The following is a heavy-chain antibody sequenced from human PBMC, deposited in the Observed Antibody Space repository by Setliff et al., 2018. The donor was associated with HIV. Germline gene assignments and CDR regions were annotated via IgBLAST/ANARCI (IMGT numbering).Heavy chain of an antibody. V-gene: IGHV1-2*04. CDR2: INPDSGST. J-gene: IGHJ6*02. Sequence: ASVKVSCKASGYTFTGYYMHWVRQAPGQGLEWMGWINPDSGSTNYAQKFQGWVTMTRDTSITTAYMELSRLTSDDTAVYYCARDQSIFAESAIMAARPRYYYGMDVWGHGTTVPVSS. D-gene: IGHD6-6*01. CDR3: ARDQSIFAESAIMAARPRYYYGMDV. CDR1: GYTFTGYY.